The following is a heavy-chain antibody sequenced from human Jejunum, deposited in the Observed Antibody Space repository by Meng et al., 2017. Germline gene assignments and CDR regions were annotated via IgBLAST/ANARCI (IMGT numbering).Heavy chain of an antibody. CDR1: GVSTTAPFY. V-gene: IGHV4-4*02. CDR2: VWPCGAT. CDR3: ARAIRERYFDS. Sequence: QGQLQESGPALGTPSGTPSLPFHFSGVSTTAPFYWTWGRQAQGNGREWIWEVWPCGATYYNPSLSSRITISIDTSNNQFSLEVAFLTAADTAVYYCARAIRERYFDSWGQGTLVTVSS. D-gene: IGHD1-14*01. J-gene: IGHJ4*02.